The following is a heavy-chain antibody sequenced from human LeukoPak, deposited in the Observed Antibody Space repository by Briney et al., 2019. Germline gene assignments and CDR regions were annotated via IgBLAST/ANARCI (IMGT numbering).Heavy chain of an antibody. Sequence: GGSLRLSCATSGFTFSNYGMHWVRQAPGKGLEWVAVISNDGSNIQYADSAKGRFTISRDNSKNTVYLQMNSLRSEDTAVYYCAKDPAGQWRYFDYWGQGTLVTVSS. V-gene: IGHV3-30*18. CDR2: ISNDGSNI. J-gene: IGHJ4*02. D-gene: IGHD6-19*01. CDR1: GFTFSNYG. CDR3: AKDPAGQWRYFDY.